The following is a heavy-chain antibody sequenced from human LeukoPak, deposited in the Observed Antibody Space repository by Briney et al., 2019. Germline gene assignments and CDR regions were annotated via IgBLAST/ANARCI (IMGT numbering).Heavy chain of an antibody. D-gene: IGHD6-19*01. CDR3: ARGPLYSSGWYYFDY. V-gene: IGHV4-4*07. Sequence: SETLSLTCTVSGGSISSYYWSWIRQPAGKGLEWIGRIYTSGSTNYNPSLKSRATISVDKSKNQFSLKLSSVTAADTAVYYCARGPLYSSGWYYFDYWGQGTLVTVSS. CDR1: GGSISSYY. CDR2: IYTSGST. J-gene: IGHJ4*02.